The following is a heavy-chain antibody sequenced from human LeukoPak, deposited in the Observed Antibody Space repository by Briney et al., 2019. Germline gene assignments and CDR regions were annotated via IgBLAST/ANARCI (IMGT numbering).Heavy chain of an antibody. CDR2: INHSGST. CDR1: GGSFSGYY. D-gene: IGHD3-16*01. Sequence: SETLSLTCAVYGGSFSGYYWSRIRQPPGKGLEWIGEINHSGSTNYNPSLKSRVTISVDTSKNHFSLRLTSVTAADTGVYFCARAEGAASHIWGQGTMVSVSS. V-gene: IGHV4-34*01. J-gene: IGHJ3*02. CDR3: ARAEGAASHI.